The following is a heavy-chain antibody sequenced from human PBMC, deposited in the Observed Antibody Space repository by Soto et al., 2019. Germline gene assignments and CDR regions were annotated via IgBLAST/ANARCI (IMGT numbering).Heavy chain of an antibody. Sequence: SETLSLTCAVSRYSISSDYYWGRIRQPPGKGLEWIASKYHSGSTYYNPSLKSRVTISVDTSKNQLSLKLSSVTAADTAVYYCARGVQGATTYFDYWGQGTLVTVSS. CDR2: KYHSGST. CDR1: RYSISSDYY. V-gene: IGHV4-38-2*01. J-gene: IGHJ4*02. D-gene: IGHD1-26*01. CDR3: ARGVQGATTYFDY.